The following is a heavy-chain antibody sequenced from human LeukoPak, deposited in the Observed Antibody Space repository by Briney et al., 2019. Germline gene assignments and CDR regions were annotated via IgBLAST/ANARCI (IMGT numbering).Heavy chain of an antibody. D-gene: IGHD3-9*01. V-gene: IGHV1-46*01. Sequence: ASVEVSCKASGYTFTSYYVHWVRQAPGQGLEWMGIINPSGGYTGYAQKFQGRVTMTRDTSTSTVYMELSSLRSEDTAVYYCARDLGSDILTGYKKYYFDYWGQGTLVTVSS. CDR3: ARDLGSDILTGYKKYYFDY. CDR2: INPSGGYT. CDR1: GYTFTSYY. J-gene: IGHJ4*02.